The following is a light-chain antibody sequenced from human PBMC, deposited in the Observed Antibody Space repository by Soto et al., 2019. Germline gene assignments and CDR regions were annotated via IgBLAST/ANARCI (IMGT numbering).Light chain of an antibody. CDR3: MQALQTPFT. CDR1: QSLLHSXXXXX. V-gene: IGKV2-28*01. CDR2: LGS. Sequence: DIVMTQSPLSLPVTPGEPASISCRSSQSLLHSXXXXXLDWYLQKPGQSPQLLIYLGSNRASGVPDRFSGSGSGTDFTLKISRVXAXDVGVYYCMQALQTPFTFGPGTKVDIK. J-gene: IGKJ3*01.